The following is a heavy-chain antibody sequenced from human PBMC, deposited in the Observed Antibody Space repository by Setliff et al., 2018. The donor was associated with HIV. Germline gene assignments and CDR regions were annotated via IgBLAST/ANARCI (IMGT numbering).Heavy chain of an antibody. J-gene: IGHJ3*02. D-gene: IGHD3-16*01. V-gene: IGHV3-21*01. CDR1: GFTFSHYS. Sequence: LRLSCAASGFTFSHYSMIWVRQGPGKGLEWVSSVSSSSSYIYYADSVKGRFTISRDNAKNSLSLQMNSLRAEDTAVYYCAKPRYDYVWGSYAPGAFDIWGQGTMVTVSS. CDR2: VSSSSSYI. CDR3: AKPRYDYVWGSYAPGAFDI.